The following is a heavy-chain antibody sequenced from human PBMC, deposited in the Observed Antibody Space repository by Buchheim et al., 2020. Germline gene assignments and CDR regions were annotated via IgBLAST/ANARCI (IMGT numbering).Heavy chain of an antibody. CDR2: IRGSGDST. J-gene: IGHJ2*01. D-gene: IGHD1-26*01. Sequence: EVQLLESGGGLVQPGGSLRLSCAASGFAFGSHAMTWVRQAPGKGLEWVSGIRGSGDSTYSADSVKGRFTISRDNPRKTLYLQMNSLRAEDTAMYYCAKVSGSRTLYWYFDLWGRGTL. CDR1: GFAFGSHA. CDR3: AKVSGSRTLYWYFDL. V-gene: IGHV3-23*01.